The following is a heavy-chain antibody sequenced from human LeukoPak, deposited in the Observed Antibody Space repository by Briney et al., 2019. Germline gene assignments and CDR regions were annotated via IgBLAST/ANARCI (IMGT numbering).Heavy chain of an antibody. CDR1: GGSISSYY. D-gene: IGHD3-10*01. J-gene: IGHJ4*02. Sequence: SETLSLTCTVSGGSISSYYWSWIRQPPGKGLEWIGYIYYSGSTNYNPSLKSRVTISIDTPKNQFSLKLSSVTAADTAVYYCARFPIASGNYQIDHWGQGTLVTVSS. V-gene: IGHV4-59*01. CDR2: IYYSGST. CDR3: ARFPIASGNYQIDH.